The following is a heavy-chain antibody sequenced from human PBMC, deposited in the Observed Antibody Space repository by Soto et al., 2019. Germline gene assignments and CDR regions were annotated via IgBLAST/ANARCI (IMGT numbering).Heavy chain of an antibody. CDR2: ISSRSSTI. CDR3: ARDPYQVNTGCDVIDA. D-gene: IGHD3-16*01. Sequence: PGGSLTLSCAASGFSFSSYSMNWVRQAPGKGLEWVGYISSRSSTIYYADSVKRGITIYSEYAKHSMLLQMNRLGDDETAVYYCARDPYQVNTGCDVIDAWGQGATVTVSS. V-gene: IGHV3-48*02. J-gene: IGHJ6*02. CDR1: GFSFSSYS.